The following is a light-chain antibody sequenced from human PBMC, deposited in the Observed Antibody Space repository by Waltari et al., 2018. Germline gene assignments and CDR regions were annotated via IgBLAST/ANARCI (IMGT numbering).Light chain of an antibody. Sequence: QSVLTQPPSASGTPGQRVTISCSGSSSHIGSTYVYWYQQPPGTAPQLPIYRNKQRPSGVPDRFSGSKSGTSASLAISGLRSEDEADYYCAAWDDSLSGRVFGGGTKLTVL. CDR1: SSHIGSTY. CDR3: AAWDDSLSGRV. CDR2: RNK. J-gene: IGLJ3*02. V-gene: IGLV1-47*01.